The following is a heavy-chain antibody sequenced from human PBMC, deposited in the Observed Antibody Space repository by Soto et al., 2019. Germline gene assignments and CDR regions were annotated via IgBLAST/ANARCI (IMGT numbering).Heavy chain of an antibody. J-gene: IGHJ4*02. Sequence: QVQLQESGPGLVKPSETLSLTCTVSGGSISSYYWSWIRQPPGKGLEWIGYIYYSGSTNYNPPLKPGVTIIVDTAKTKSSPKLSSVTDADTAVYYCARVAGEGGSDYFVYWCQGTLVTASS. CDR2: IYYSGST. CDR3: ARVAGEGGSDYFVY. V-gene: IGHV4-59*01. D-gene: IGHD5-12*01. CDR1: GGSISSYY.